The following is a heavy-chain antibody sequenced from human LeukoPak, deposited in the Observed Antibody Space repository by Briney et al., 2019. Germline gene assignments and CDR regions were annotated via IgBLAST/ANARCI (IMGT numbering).Heavy chain of an antibody. V-gene: IGHV1-3*01. J-gene: IGHJ2*01. CDR2: INAGNGNT. CDR1: GYTFTSYV. Sequence: GASVKVSCKASGYTFTSYVMHWVRQAPGQRLEWMGWINAGNGNTKYSQKFQGRVTITRDTSASTAYMELSSLRSEDTAVYYCARERGGPSSGSRGYFDLWGRGTLVTVSS. CDR3: ARERGGPSSGSRGYFDL. D-gene: IGHD3-10*01.